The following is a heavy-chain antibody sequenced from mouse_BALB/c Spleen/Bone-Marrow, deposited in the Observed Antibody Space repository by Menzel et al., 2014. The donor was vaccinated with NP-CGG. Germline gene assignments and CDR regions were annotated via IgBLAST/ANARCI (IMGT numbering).Heavy chain of an antibody. D-gene: IGHD3-2*01. CDR1: GYTFTSYV. V-gene: IGHV1-14*01. J-gene: IGHJ2*01. CDR3: ASPRQLGLPYYFDY. CDR2: INPYNDGT. Sequence: EVQLQQSGPELVKPGASVKMSCKASGYTFTSYVMHWVKQKPGQGLEWIGYINPYNDGTKYNEKFKGKATLTSDKSSSTAYMELSSLTSEDSAVYYCASPRQLGLPYYFDYWGQGTTLTVSS.